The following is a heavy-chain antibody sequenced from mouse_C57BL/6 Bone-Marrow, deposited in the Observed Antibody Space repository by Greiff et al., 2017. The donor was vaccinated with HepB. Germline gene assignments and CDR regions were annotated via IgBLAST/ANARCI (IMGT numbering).Heavy chain of an antibody. V-gene: IGHV3-6*01. CDR2: ISYDGSN. J-gene: IGHJ3*01. D-gene: IGHD2-2*01. CDR1: GYSITSGYY. CDR3: AREGGYL. Sequence: ESGPGLVKPSQSLSLTCSVTGYSITSGYYWNWIRQFPGNKLEWMGYISYDGSNNYNPSLKNRISITRDTSKNQFFLKLNSVTTEDTATYYCAREGGYLWGQGTLVTVSA.